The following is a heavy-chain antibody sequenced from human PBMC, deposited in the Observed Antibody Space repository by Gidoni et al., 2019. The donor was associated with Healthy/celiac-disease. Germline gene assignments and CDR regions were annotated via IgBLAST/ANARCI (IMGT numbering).Heavy chain of an antibody. CDR3: TTDFGVQGVRFLEWYLV. CDR1: GFTFSNAW. D-gene: IGHD3-3*01. Sequence: EVQLVESGGGLVKPGGSLRLSCAASGFTFSNAWMSWVRQAPGKGLEWVGRIKSKTDGGTTDYAAPVKGIFTISRDDSKNTLYLQMNSLKTEDTAVYYCTTDFGVQGVRFLEWYLVWGQGTLVTVSS. J-gene: IGHJ4*02. CDR2: IKSKTDGGTT. V-gene: IGHV3-15*01.